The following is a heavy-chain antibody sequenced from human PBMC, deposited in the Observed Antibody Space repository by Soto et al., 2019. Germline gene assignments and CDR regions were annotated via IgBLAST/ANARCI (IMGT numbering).Heavy chain of an antibody. CDR1: GGSISSYF. Sequence: QVQLQESGPGLVKPSETLSLTCTVSGGSISSYFWSWIRQPPGRGLEWIGHIHYSGSTNYNPSLKSRFPIPVDTSKNQVSLKLSSLTAADTAMYFCARQVSGAWPPYYYDMDVWGQGTTVTVSS. CDR3: ARQVSGAWPPYYYDMDV. CDR2: IHYSGST. J-gene: IGHJ6*02. V-gene: IGHV4-59*08. D-gene: IGHD6-25*01.